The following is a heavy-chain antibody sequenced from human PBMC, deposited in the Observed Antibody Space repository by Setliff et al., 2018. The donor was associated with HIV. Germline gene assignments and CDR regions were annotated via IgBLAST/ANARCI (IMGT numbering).Heavy chain of an antibody. D-gene: IGHD3-3*01. CDR1: GGSISSSSYY. V-gene: IGHV4-39*01. Sequence: SETLSLTCTVSGGSISSSSYYWGWIRQPPGKGLEWIGSIYYSGRTYYNPSLESRVTISVDTSKKQFSLKLSSVTAADTAVYYCARLREGYNFWSGYSYYYYYMDVWGKGTTVTVSS. J-gene: IGHJ6*03. CDR3: ARLREGYNFWSGYSYYYYYMDV. CDR2: IYYSGRT.